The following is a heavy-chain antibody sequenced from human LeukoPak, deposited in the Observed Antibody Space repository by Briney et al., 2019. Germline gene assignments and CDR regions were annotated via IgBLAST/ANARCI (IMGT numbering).Heavy chain of an antibody. CDR2: INLDGTEE. V-gene: IGHV3-7*01. D-gene: IGHD3/OR15-3a*01. CDR1: GFVFSTYW. J-gene: IGHJ4*02. Sequence: GGSLRLSCAASGFVFSTYWMTWVRQAPGKRLEWVANINLDGTEEHYVDSSLKGRFTISRDNAKNSLYLQMTSLRVEDTAVYYCASGRHDFLHWGQGTLVTVSS. CDR3: ASGRHDFLH.